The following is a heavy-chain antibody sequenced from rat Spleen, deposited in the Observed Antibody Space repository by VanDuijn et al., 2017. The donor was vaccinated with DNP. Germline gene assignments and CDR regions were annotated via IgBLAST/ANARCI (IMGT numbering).Heavy chain of an antibody. CDR1: QFTFSNYA. D-gene: IGHD1-10*01. Sequence: EVQLVESGGGLVQPGRSLKLSCAASQFTFSNYAMAWVRQAPTMGLEWVATISYDGVNTYYRDSVKGRFSISRDNAKSRLYLLMDSLRSEDTATYYCTTGSQLLGYWGQGTLVTVSS. CDR2: ISYDGVNT. J-gene: IGHJ3*01. V-gene: IGHV5-20*01. CDR3: TTGSQLLGY.